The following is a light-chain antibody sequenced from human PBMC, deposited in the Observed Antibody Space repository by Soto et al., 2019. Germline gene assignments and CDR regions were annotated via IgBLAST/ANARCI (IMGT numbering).Light chain of an antibody. CDR3: QAWSTGTVV. Sequence: QSVLTQSPSASASLGASVTLTCTLSSGHSTYAIAWHQQQPEKGPRYLLKLNSDGSHRKGDGIPDRFSGSSSGAERYLTISSLQAEDEADYYCQAWSTGTVVFGGGTKLTVL. V-gene: IGLV4-69*01. J-gene: IGLJ2*01. CDR2: LNSDGSH. CDR1: SGHSTYA.